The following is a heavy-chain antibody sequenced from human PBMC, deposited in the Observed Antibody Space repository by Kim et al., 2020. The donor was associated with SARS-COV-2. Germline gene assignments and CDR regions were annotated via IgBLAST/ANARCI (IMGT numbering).Heavy chain of an antibody. CDR3: ARTQAIFGVAFDY. Sequence: YSTSLKTRLTIAKDTSKNQVVLTMTNMDPVDTATYYCARTQAIFGVAFDYWGQGTLVTVSS. V-gene: IGHV2-70*01. J-gene: IGHJ4*02. D-gene: IGHD3-3*01.